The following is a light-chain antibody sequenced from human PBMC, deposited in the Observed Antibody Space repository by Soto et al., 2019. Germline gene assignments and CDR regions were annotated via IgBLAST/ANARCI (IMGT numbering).Light chain of an antibody. CDR3: SSYTSSSTLGGV. V-gene: IGLV2-14*01. CDR2: EVS. Sequence: QSALTQPASVSGSPGQSITISCTGTSSDVGGYNYASWYQQHPGKAPKLMIYEVSNRPSGVSNRFSGSKSGNTASLTISGLQAEDEADYYCSSYTSSSTLGGVFGTGTKLTVL. CDR1: SSDVGGYNY. J-gene: IGLJ1*01.